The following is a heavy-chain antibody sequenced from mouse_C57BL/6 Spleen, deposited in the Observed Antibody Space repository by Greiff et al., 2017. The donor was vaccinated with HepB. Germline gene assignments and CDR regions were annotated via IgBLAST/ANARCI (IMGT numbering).Heavy chain of an antibody. Sequence: EVQLVESEGGLVQPGSSMKLSCTASGFTFSDYYMAWVRQVPEKGLEWVANINYDGSSTYYLDSLKSRFIISRDNAKNILYLQMSSLKSEDTATYYCARTHYYGSSYGFDYWGQGTTLTVSS. D-gene: IGHD1-1*01. V-gene: IGHV5-16*01. CDR3: ARTHYYGSSYGFDY. CDR1: GFTFSDYY. J-gene: IGHJ2*01. CDR2: INYDGSST.